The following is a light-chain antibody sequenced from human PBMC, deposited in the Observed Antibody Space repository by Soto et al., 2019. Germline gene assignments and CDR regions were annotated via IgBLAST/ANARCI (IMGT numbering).Light chain of an antibody. Sequence: DIQMTQSPSTLHASVGDRVTVTCRASQSIRSWLAWYQEKPGEAPKLLIYAASSLQSGVTSRFSGSGSGTDFTLTISRLEPEDFAVYYCQPYGSSLITVGQGTRLEIK. V-gene: IGKV1-5*01. CDR2: AAS. J-gene: IGKJ5*01. CDR3: QPYGSSLIT. CDR1: QSIRSW.